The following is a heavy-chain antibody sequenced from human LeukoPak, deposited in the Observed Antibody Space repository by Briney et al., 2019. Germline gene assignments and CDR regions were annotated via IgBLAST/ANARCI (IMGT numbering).Heavy chain of an antibody. J-gene: IGHJ4*02. CDR1: GFTFSSYW. D-gene: IGHD5-18*01. CDR3: AGMQYSTSWAAFDY. Sequence: GGSLRLSCAASGFTFSSYWMSWVRQAPGKGLEWVSSISGSSKYIYYADSVRGRFTISRDNAKNSLYLQMNSLRAEDAAVYYCAGMQYSTSWAAFDYWGQGTLVTVSS. CDR2: ISGSSKYI. V-gene: IGHV3-21*01.